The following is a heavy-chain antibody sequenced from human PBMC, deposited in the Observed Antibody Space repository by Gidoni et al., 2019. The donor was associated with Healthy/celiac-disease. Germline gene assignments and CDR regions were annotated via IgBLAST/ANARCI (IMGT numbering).Heavy chain of an antibody. CDR1: GFTFRSYS. CDR3: ARGLSVGDYDFWSGYLYYFDY. J-gene: IGHJ4*02. Sequence: EVQLVESGGGLVQPGGSLRLSCAASGFTFRSYSMNWVRQAPGKGLEWVSYISSSSSTIYYADSVKGRFTISRDNAKNSLYLQMNSLRAEDTAVYYCARGLSVGDYDFWSGYLYYFDYWGQGTLVTVSS. D-gene: IGHD3-3*01. V-gene: IGHV3-48*01. CDR2: ISSSSSTI.